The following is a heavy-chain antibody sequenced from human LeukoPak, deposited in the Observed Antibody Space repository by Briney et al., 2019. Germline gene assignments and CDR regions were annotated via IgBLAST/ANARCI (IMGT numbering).Heavy chain of an antibody. D-gene: IGHD3-22*01. J-gene: IGHJ5*02. V-gene: IGHV1-69*05. CDR1: GGTFSSYA. Sequence: SVKVSCKASGGTFSSYAISWVRHAPGQGLEWMGRIIPIFGTANYAQKFQGRVTITTDESTSTAYMELSSLRSEDTAVYYCARASYYYDSSGYLNWFDPWGQGTLVTVSS. CDR2: IIPIFGTA. CDR3: ARASYYYDSSGYLNWFDP.